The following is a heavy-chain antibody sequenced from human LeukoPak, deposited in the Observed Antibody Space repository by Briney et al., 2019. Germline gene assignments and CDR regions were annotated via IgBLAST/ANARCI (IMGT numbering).Heavy chain of an antibody. D-gene: IGHD2-8*01. CDR1: GFTFSSYC. V-gene: IGHV3-7*01. Sequence: PGGSLRLSCAASGFTFSSYCMSWVREAPGKGLEWVANIKQDGSEKKYVDSVKGRFTISRDNAKNSLYLQMNSLRAEDTAVYYCARDCWGIKVMDGFDNWGQGTLVTVSS. CDR3: ARDCWGIKVMDGFDN. J-gene: IGHJ4*02. CDR2: IKQDGSEK.